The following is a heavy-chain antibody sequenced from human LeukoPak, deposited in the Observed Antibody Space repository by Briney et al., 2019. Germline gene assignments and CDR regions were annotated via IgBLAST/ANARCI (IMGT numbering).Heavy chain of an antibody. CDR3: ARTRSGYSYDHAAFEI. J-gene: IGHJ3*02. CDR1: GGSISTYY. V-gene: IGHV4-59*01. Sequence: PSETLSLTCTVSGGSISTYYWSWIRQPPGKGLEWIAYIDYRGSTTYNPSLRSRVTISVDTSRNQFSLKLSSVTAAATAVYYCARTRSGYSYDHAAFEIWGQGTMVTVSS. D-gene: IGHD5-18*01. CDR2: IDYRGST.